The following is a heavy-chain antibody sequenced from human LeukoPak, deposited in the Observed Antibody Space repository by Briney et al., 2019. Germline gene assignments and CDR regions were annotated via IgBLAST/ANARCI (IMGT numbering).Heavy chain of an antibody. CDR3: ASLTVVDTAMVRYMDV. V-gene: IGHV7-4-1*02. D-gene: IGHD5-18*01. J-gene: IGHJ6*02. CDR1: GYTFTSYD. Sequence: ASVKVSCKASGYTFTSYDINWVRQATGQGLEWMGWINTNTGNPTYAQGFTGRFVFSLDTSVSTAYLQISSLKAEDTAVYYCASLTVVDTAMVRYMDVWGQGTTVTVSS. CDR2: INTNTGNP.